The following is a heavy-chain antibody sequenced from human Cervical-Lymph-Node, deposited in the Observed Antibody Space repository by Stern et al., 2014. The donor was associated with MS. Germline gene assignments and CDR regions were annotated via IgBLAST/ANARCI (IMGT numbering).Heavy chain of an antibody. CDR1: GYKFSIYW. Sequence: VQLVQSGAELIRPGESLKISCKGSGYKFSIYWIAWVRQMPGKGLEWIGIIYPGDYETRYSPSFQGQVTMSADKSTSTAYLQWSSLNASDTAMYFCARQTTAWASDVWGQGTLVTVSS. CDR2: IYPGDYET. J-gene: IGHJ4*02. V-gene: IGHV5-51*01. CDR3: ARQTTAWASDV. D-gene: IGHD1-14*01.